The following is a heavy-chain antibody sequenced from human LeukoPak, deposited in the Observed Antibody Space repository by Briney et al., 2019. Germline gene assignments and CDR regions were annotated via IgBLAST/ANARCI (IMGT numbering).Heavy chain of an antibody. CDR2: ISGSGVST. CDR3: AKDRPYYYGSGSIFDY. D-gene: IGHD3-10*01. Sequence: LSGGSLRLSCAASGFTFSSYGMSWVRQAPGKGLEWVSAISGSGVSTYYADSVKGRFTISRDNSKNTLYLQMNSLRAEDTAVYYCAKDRPYYYGSGSIFDYWGQGTPVTVSS. CDR1: GFTFSSYG. J-gene: IGHJ4*02. V-gene: IGHV3-23*01.